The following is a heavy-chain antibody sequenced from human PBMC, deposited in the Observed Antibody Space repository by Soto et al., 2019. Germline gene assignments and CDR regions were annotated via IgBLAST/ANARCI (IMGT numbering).Heavy chain of an antibody. J-gene: IGHJ5*01. Sequence: QLVQSGAEVKKPGASVKVSCKASGYTFANYAMQWVRQAPGQRLEWMGWINGGSGSTRYSQNFQGRLTITRDSSANTGYMELRSLRSGDTAIYYCARSPPPLGRFDSWGQGTLVTVSS. V-gene: IGHV1-3*01. CDR2: INGGSGST. CDR3: ARSPPPLGRFDS. CDR1: GYTFANYA.